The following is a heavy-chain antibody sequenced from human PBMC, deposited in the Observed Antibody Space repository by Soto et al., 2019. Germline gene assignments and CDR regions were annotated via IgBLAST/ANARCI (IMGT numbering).Heavy chain of an antibody. CDR1: GGTFSSYN. CDR2: IIPILGIA. J-gene: IGHJ4*02. V-gene: IGHV1-69*02. Sequence: QVQLVQSGAEVKKPGSSVKVSCKASGGTFSSYNISWVRQAPGQGLEWMGRIIPILGIANYAQKFQGRVTITADKSTSTAYMELSSLRSQDTAVYYCARDDGLAYCGGDCYSWGQGTLVTVSS. CDR3: ARDDGLAYCGGDCYS. D-gene: IGHD2-21*02.